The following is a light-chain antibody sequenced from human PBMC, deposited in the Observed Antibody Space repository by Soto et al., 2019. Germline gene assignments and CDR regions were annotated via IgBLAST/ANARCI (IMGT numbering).Light chain of an antibody. J-gene: IGKJ3*01. CDR3: QQTYLPPEFT. CDR1: QTISTY. CDR2: AAS. V-gene: IGKV1-39*01. Sequence: DIQMTQSPFSLSASVGDTITITCRASQTISTYLNWYQQKPGKAPNLLIHAASTLQSGVPSRFSGSGSGADFTLTISSLQPEDFATYYWQQTYLPPEFTFGPGTRVDLK.